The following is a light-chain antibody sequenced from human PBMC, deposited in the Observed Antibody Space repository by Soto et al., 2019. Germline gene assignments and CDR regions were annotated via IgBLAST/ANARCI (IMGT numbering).Light chain of an antibody. CDR1: QSVSSN. CDR2: GAS. Sequence: IVVTPPPATLSMSPEKKVTLSCRARQSVSSNLAWYQQKPGQAPRLLIYGASRRATGIPDRLSGSGSGTDLTLSISRLEPADFAVYHCQQYGWSPLTFGGGTKVDIK. J-gene: IGKJ4*01. CDR3: QQYGWSPLT. V-gene: IGKV3-20*01.